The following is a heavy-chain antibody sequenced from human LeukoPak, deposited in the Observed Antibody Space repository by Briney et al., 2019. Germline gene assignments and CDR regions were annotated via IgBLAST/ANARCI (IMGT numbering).Heavy chain of an antibody. J-gene: IGHJ2*01. CDR1: GFTFSGYE. V-gene: IGHV3-48*03. CDR2: IRRSGRTI. D-gene: IGHD5-12*01. Sequence: TGGSLRLSCAACGFTFSGYEMNWVRQAPGKGLEWVSYIRRSGRTIYDADSTKGRFTISRDNAKNSLYLQMNSLRAEDTAVYYCARVYSGSWYFDLWGRGTLVTVSS. CDR3: ARVYSGSWYFDL.